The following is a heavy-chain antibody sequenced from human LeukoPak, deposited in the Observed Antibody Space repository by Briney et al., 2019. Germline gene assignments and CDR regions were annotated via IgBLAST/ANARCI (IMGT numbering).Heavy chain of an antibody. Sequence: SGGSLRLSCAASGFTFSDYYMSWVRQAPGRGLVWVSRINSDGSSTNDADSVKGRFTISRDNAKNSLYLQMNSLRAEDTAVYYCARDHSTQLPYIPFDPWGQGTLVTVSS. CDR3: ARDHSTQLPYIPFDP. CDR2: INSDGSST. D-gene: IGHD1-1*01. J-gene: IGHJ5*02. V-gene: IGHV3-74*01. CDR1: GFTFSDYY.